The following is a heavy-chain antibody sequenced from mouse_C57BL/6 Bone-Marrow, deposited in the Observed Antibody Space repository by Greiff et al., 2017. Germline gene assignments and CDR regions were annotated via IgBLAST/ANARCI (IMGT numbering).Heavy chain of an antibody. CDR3: AREKHYYSNYPYYFDY. D-gene: IGHD2-5*01. V-gene: IGHV1-26*01. CDR2: INPNNGGT. CDR1: GYTFTDYY. Sequence: EVQLQQSGPELVKPGASVKISCKASGYTFTDYYMNWVKQSHGKSLEWIGDINPNNGGTSYNQKFKGKATLTVDKSSSTAYMELRSLTSEDSAVYYCAREKHYYSNYPYYFDYWGQGTTLTVSS. J-gene: IGHJ2*01.